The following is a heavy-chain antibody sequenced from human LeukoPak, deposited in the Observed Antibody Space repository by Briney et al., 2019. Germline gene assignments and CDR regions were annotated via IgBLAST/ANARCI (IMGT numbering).Heavy chain of an antibody. CDR2: IYYSGST. CDR3: ARTPLWFGELEYYYYGMDV. J-gene: IGHJ6*02. D-gene: IGHD3-10*01. Sequence: SETLSLTCTVSGGSISSYCWSWIRQPPGKGLEWIGYIYYSGSTNYNPSLKSRVTISVDTSKNQFSLKLSSVTAADTAVYYCARTPLWFGELEYYYYGMDVWGQGTTVTVSS. V-gene: IGHV4-59*08. CDR1: GGSISSYC.